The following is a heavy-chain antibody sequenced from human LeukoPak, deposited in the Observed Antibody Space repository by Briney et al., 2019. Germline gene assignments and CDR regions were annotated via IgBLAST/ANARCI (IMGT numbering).Heavy chain of an antibody. D-gene: IGHD2-2*01. CDR3: AKGNCSSTSCSRVFGY. CDR1: GFTFSSYA. Sequence: GGSLRLSCAASGFTFSSYAMSWVRQAPGKGLEWVSAISGSGGSTYYADSVKGRFTISRDNSKNTLYLQMNSLRAEDTAVYYCAKGNCSSTSCSRVFGYWGQGTLVTVSP. J-gene: IGHJ4*02. CDR2: ISGSGGST. V-gene: IGHV3-23*01.